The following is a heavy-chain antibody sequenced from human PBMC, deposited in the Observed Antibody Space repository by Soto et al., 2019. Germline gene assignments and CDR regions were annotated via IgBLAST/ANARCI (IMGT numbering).Heavy chain of an antibody. D-gene: IGHD3-16*01. V-gene: IGHV4-39*01. CDR1: RGSIQSSTYY. CDR3: ARQTYLTYFDI. CDR2: VYYNGSP. J-gene: IGHJ3*02. Sequence: QLQLQESGPGLVKPSETLSLTCTVSRGSIQSSTYYWGGIRQPPGKGLEWIGTVYYNGSPYFNPSLKSRLTLSADPSQNQFSLRLASVTAADTAVYYCARQTYLTYFDIWGQGTMVTVSS.